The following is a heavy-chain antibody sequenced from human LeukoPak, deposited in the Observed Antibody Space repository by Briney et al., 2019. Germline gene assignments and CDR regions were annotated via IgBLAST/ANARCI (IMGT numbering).Heavy chain of an antibody. CDR3: ARDRYLSQRYFDY. V-gene: IGHV1-69*06. Sequence: SVKVSCKASGGTFSSYAISWVRQAPGQGLEWMGGIIPIFGTANYAQKFQGRVTMTEDTSTDTAYMELSSLRSEDTAVYYCARDRYLSQRYFDYWGQGTLVTVSS. CDR1: GGTFSSYA. CDR2: IIPIFGTA. D-gene: IGHD1-1*01. J-gene: IGHJ4*02.